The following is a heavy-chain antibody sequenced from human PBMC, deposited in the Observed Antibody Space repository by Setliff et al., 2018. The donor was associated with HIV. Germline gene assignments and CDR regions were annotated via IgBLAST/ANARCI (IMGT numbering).Heavy chain of an antibody. D-gene: IGHD3-10*01. V-gene: IGHV4-34*01. CDR1: GGAFSGYY. J-gene: IGHJ6*03. Sequence: SETLSLTCAVYGGAFSGYYWSWIRPPPGKGLEWIGEINHSGSTNYNQSLKSRAAISVDTSKNQISLKLSSVTAADTAVYYCASLDGSESPYIYYYYMDVWGKGTAVTVSS. CDR3: ASLDGSESPYIYYYYMDV. CDR2: INHSGST.